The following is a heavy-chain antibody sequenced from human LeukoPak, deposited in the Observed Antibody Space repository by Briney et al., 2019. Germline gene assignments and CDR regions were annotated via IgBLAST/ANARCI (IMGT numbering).Heavy chain of an antibody. CDR1: GGSFSGYY. CDR3: AINDGSGSYYKSDY. Sequence: SETLSLTCAVYGGSFSGYYWSWIRQPPGKGLEWIGEINQSGSTNYNPSLKSRVTISIDTSKNQFSLKLTSVTAADTAVYYCAINDGSGSYYKSDYWGQGTPVTVSS. V-gene: IGHV4-34*01. CDR2: INQSGST. D-gene: IGHD3-10*01. J-gene: IGHJ4*02.